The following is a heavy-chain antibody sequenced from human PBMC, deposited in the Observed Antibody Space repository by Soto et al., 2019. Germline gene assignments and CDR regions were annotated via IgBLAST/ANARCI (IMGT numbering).Heavy chain of an antibody. CDR3: TRDLYGSGSYSHDY. J-gene: IGHJ4*02. Sequence: GGSLRLSCAASGFTFSSYSMNWVRQAPGKGLEWVSYISSSSSTIYYADSVKGRFTISRDNSKNTLYLQMNSLRGEDTAVYYCTRDLYGSGSYSHDYWGQGTPVTVSS. V-gene: IGHV3-48*01. CDR1: GFTFSSYS. D-gene: IGHD3-10*01. CDR2: ISSSSSTI.